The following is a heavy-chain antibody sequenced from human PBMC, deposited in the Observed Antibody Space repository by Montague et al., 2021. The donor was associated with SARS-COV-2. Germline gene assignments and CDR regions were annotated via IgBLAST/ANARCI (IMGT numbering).Heavy chain of an antibody. Sequence: SETLSLTCAVSGYSISSSNRWGWIRQAPGRGLEWIGYIYHTGSTYYNPSLKSRATMSVDKSNNLFSLELSSVTAVDTAVYYCAKSADHNYFLDSWGQGTPVIVSS. D-gene: IGHD5-24*01. J-gene: IGHJ4*02. CDR2: IYHTGST. CDR3: AKSADHNYFLDS. V-gene: IGHV4-28*01. CDR1: GYSISSSNR.